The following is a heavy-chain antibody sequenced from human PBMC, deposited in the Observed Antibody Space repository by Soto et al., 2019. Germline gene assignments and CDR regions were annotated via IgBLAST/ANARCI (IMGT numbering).Heavy chain of an antibody. V-gene: IGHV3-23*01. D-gene: IGHD2-8*01. J-gene: IGHJ5*02. CDR3: AKIEMGWFAH. CDR2: ISGSGGHT. Sequence: PGGSLRLSCTGSGFSFFSYAMRWVRQAPGKGLEWVSTISGSGGHTYYADSVKGRFVVSRDNDKNTVYLHMSSLTGEDTAVYFCAKIEMGWFAHWGQGTQVTVSS. CDR1: GFSFFSYA.